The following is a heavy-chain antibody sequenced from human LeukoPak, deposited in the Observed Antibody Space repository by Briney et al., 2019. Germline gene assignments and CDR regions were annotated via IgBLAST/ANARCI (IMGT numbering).Heavy chain of an antibody. CDR2: ISSSSSYI. V-gene: IGHV3-21*01. Sequence: GGSLRLSCAASGFTFSSYSMNWVRQAPGKGLEWVSSISSSSSYIYYADSVKGRFTISRDNAKNSLYLQMNSLRAEDTAVYYCARDSGGWFGELLTPDVFDIWGQGTMVTVSS. CDR3: ARDSGGWFGELLTPDVFDI. CDR1: GFTFSSYS. J-gene: IGHJ3*02. D-gene: IGHD3-10*01.